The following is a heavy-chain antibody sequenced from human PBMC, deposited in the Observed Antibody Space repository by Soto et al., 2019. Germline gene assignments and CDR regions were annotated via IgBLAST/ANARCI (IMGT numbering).Heavy chain of an antibody. CDR2: INPATGAA. J-gene: IGHJ3*02. Sequence: QLHLVQSGAVVKKPGASVTVSCSASGYPVTAYYMHWVRQAPGRGLEWMGGINPATGAAKYTQTFKGRVAMTRDTFTGTVFMELGGLTSEATAVFYCARGGGVGVAGSAAFDMWGQGTLVTVSS. CDR3: ARGGGVGVAGSAAFDM. D-gene: IGHD3-3*01. CDR1: GYPVTAYY. V-gene: IGHV1-2*02.